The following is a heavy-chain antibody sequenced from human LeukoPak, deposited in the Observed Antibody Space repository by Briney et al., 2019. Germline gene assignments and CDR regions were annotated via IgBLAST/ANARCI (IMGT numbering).Heavy chain of an antibody. CDR1: GFTFSNYA. D-gene: IGHD1-1*01. CDR3: AKALSGTLAGNFDY. V-gene: IGHV3-23*01. Sequence: TGGSLRLSCAASGFTFSNYAMSWVRQAPGKGLEWVSTVTTSGGSTYSADSVKGRFTISRDNSKNTLYLQKNSLRAEDTAVYYCAKALSGTLAGNFDYWGQGTLVTVSS. CDR2: VTTSGGST. J-gene: IGHJ4*02.